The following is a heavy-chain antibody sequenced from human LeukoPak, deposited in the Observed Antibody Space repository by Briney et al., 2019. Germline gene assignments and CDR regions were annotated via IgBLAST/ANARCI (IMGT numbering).Heavy chain of an antibody. Sequence: ASVKVSCKVSGYTLTELSMHWVRQAPGKGLEWMGGFDPEDGETIYAQKFQGRVTMTTDTSTSTAYMELRSLRSDDTAVYYYARIVVVPAAMIDYWGQGTLVTVSS. CDR2: FDPEDGET. CDR1: GYTLTELS. V-gene: IGHV1-24*01. CDR3: ARIVVVPAAMIDY. D-gene: IGHD2-2*01. J-gene: IGHJ4*02.